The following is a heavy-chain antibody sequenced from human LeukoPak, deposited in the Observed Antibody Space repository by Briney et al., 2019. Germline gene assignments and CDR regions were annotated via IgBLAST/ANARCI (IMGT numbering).Heavy chain of an antibody. Sequence: ASVKVSCKASGYTFTSYYMHWVRQAPGQGLEWMGWISAYNGNTNYAQKLQGRVTMTTDTSTSTAYMELRSLRSDDTAVYYCARDRSRRYSSGLGRWGQGTLVTVSS. CDR2: ISAYNGNT. D-gene: IGHD6-19*01. J-gene: IGHJ4*02. V-gene: IGHV1-18*04. CDR3: ARDRSRRYSSGLGR. CDR1: GYTFTSYY.